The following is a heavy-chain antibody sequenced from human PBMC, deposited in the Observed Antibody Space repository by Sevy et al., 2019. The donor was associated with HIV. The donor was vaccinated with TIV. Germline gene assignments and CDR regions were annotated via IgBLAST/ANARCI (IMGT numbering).Heavy chain of an antibody. J-gene: IGHJ6*02. CDR1: GGSFSGYY. Sequence: SETLSLTCAVYGGSFSGYYWSWIRQPPGKGLEWIGEINHSGSTNYTPSLKSRVTISVDTSKNQFSLKLSSVTAADTAVYYCARGEEAYGMDVWGQGTTVTVSS. CDR2: INHSGST. V-gene: IGHV4-34*01. CDR3: ARGEEAYGMDV.